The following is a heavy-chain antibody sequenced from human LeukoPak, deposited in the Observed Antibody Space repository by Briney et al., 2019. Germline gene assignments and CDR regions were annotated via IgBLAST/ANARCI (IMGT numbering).Heavy chain of an antibody. CDR1: GSTFSSYG. V-gene: IGHV3-30*18. D-gene: IGHD3-10*01. CDR2: ISYDGSNK. CDR3: AKGWDRDVLLWFGELIS. Sequence: GRSLRLSCAASGSTFSSYGMHWVRQAPGKGLEWVAVISYDGSNKYYADSVKGRFTISRENSKNTLYLQMNSLRAEDTAVYYCAKGWDRDVLLWFGELISWGQGTLVTVSS. J-gene: IGHJ4*02.